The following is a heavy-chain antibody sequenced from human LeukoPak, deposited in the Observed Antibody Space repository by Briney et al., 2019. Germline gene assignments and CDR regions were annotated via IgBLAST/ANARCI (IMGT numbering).Heavy chain of an antibody. Sequence: ASVKVSFKASGYTFTGYYMHWVRQAPGQGLEWVGWINPNSGGTNYAQKFQGRVTMTRDTSISTAYMELSRLRSDDTAVYYCARGRGRGIYSSSSGDYWGQGTLVTVSS. CDR3: ARGRGRGIYSSSSGDY. CDR1: GYTFTGYY. V-gene: IGHV1-2*02. D-gene: IGHD6-13*01. CDR2: INPNSGGT. J-gene: IGHJ4*02.